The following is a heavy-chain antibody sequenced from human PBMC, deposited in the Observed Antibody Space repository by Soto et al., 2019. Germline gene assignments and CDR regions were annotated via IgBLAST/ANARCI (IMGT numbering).Heavy chain of an antibody. CDR3: ERVAAGPSDY. CDR2: INPNSGGT. D-gene: IGHD6-13*01. CDR1: GYTFTDDF. Sequence: ASVKVSCKASGYTFTDDFIHWVRQAPGQGLEWMGWINPNSGGTNYAQKFQGRVTMTRDTSISTAYMELSRLTSDDKAVYYCERVAAGPSDYWGQGTLVTVSS. V-gene: IGHV1-2*02. J-gene: IGHJ4*02.